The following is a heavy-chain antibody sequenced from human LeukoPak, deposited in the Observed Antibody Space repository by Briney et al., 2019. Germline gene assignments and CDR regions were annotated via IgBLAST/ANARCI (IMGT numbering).Heavy chain of an antibody. CDR1: XFTFSSYA. CDR3: ANPTLYESGSFDY. J-gene: IGHJ4*02. Sequence: PGGSLXXSXXXSXFTFSSYAMGWVRQAPGKGLEWVSAISGSGGSTYYADSVKGRFTISGDNSKNTLYLQMNSLRAEDTAVYYCANPTLYESGSFDYWGQGTLVTVSS. V-gene: IGHV3-23*01. CDR2: ISGSGGST. D-gene: IGHD3-10*01.